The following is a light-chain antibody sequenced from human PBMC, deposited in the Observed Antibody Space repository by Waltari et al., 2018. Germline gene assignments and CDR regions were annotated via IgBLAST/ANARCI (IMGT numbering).Light chain of an antibody. CDR1: QSISSSS. CDR3: QQYGDLPLT. Sequence: EIVLTQSPVTLSLSLGERATFSCWATQSISSSSLAWYQQKPGQAPRLLIHGASSRATGVPDRFSGSGSGTDFTLTISRLEAEDFAVYYCQQYGDLPLTFGQGTRLEIK. J-gene: IGKJ5*01. V-gene: IGKV3-20*01. CDR2: GAS.